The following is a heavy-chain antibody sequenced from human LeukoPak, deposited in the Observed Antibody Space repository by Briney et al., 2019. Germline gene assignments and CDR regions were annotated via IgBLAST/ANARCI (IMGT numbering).Heavy chain of an antibody. CDR2: ISPSDGTT. Sequence: ASVKVSCKASGSTFTSYYMHWVRQAPGQGLEWMGIISPSDGTTNYAQKSQGRVTMTRYTSTSTVNMELRSLTSEDTTVYYCARDNNTCSLADPWGQGTLVTVSS. J-gene: IGHJ5*02. CDR3: ARDNNTCSLADP. CDR1: GSTFTSYY. D-gene: IGHD2/OR15-2a*01. V-gene: IGHV1-46*01.